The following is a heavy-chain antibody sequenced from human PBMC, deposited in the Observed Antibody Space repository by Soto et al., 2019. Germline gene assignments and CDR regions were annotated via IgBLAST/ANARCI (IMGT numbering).Heavy chain of an antibody. Sequence: ASVKVSCKASGYTFTGYYMHWVRQAPGQGLEWMGWINPNSGGTNYAQKFQGWVTMTRDTSISTAYMELSRLRSDDTAVYYCARDRLDSSSFLDYYYYGMDVWGQGTTVTVSS. D-gene: IGHD6-6*01. J-gene: IGHJ6*02. V-gene: IGHV1-2*04. CDR2: INPNSGGT. CDR1: GYTFTGYY. CDR3: ARDRLDSSSFLDYYYYGMDV.